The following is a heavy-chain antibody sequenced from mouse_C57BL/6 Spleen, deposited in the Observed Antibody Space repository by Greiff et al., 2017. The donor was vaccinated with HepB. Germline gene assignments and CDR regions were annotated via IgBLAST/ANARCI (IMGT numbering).Heavy chain of an antibody. CDR3: AADDGGDYYAMDY. J-gene: IGHJ4*01. D-gene: IGHD1-2*01. Sequence: EVQGVESGGGLVQPGGSLKLSCAASGFTFSDYYMYWVRQTPEKRLEWVAYISNGGGSTYYPDTVKGRFTISRDNAKNTLYLQMSRLKSEDTAMYYCAADDGGDYYAMDYWGQGTSVTVSS. CDR1: GFTFSDYY. CDR2: ISNGGGST. V-gene: IGHV5-12*01.